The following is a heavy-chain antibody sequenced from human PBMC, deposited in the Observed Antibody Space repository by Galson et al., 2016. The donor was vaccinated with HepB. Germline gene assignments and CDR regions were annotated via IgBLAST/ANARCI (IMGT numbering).Heavy chain of an antibody. CDR3: AGDIVDDLLSAIGDNWFDP. CDR2: ISYTGST. Sequence: SETLSLTCTVSGASVSSGSYYWNWIRRPPGKGLEWIGYISYTGSTNYNPSLKSRVTISVDTSKNLFSLKLSSVTAADTAVYYCAGDIVDDLLSAIGDNWFDPWGQGTLVTVSS. J-gene: IGHJ5*02. D-gene: IGHD3-9*01. V-gene: IGHV4-61*03. CDR1: GASVSSGSYY.